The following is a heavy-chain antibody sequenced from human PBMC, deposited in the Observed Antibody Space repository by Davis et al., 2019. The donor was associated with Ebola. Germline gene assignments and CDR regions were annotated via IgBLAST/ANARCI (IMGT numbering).Heavy chain of an antibody. Sequence: SETLSLTCAVYGGSFSGYYWSWIRQPPGKGLEWIGEINHSGSTNYNPSLKSRVTISVDTSKNQFSLKLSSVTAADTAVYYCASGYRKQWLVAKRGFDYWGQGTLVTVSS. CDR3: ASGYRKQWLVAKRGFDY. D-gene: IGHD6-19*01. J-gene: IGHJ4*02. CDR1: GGSFSGYY. CDR2: INHSGST. V-gene: IGHV4-34*01.